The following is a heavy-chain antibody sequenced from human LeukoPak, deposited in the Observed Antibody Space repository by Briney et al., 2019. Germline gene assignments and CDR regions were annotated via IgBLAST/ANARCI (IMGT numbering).Heavy chain of an antibody. CDR3: ARGRLYYYGSGSFHY. Sequence: SETLSLTCTASGGSISSGVFYWSWVRQHPGKGLAWIGYISYTGNTHYTPSLKSRVTISVDTSKNQFSLKLSSVTAADTAVYYCARGRLYYYGSGSFHYWGQGTLVTVSS. V-gene: IGHV4-31*03. CDR2: ISYTGNT. D-gene: IGHD3-10*01. CDR1: GGSISSGVFY. J-gene: IGHJ4*02.